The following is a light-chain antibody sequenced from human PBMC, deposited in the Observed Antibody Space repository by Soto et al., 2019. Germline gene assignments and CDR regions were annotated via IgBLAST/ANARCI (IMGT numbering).Light chain of an antibody. CDR2: GAS. CDR1: QNINNC. CDR3: QESYSPFWGT. J-gene: IGKJ1*01. V-gene: IGKV1-39*01. Sequence: EIQMTQSPPSLSASVGDRVTITFLTSQNINNCLNWYQQRPGKAPKLLIYGASSLQSGVPLRFSGSGSGTDFTLTISSLQPEDSATYYCQESYSPFWGTCSQGTKVDIK.